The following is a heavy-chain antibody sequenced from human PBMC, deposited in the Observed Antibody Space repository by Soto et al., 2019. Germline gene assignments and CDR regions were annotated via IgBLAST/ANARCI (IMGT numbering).Heavy chain of an antibody. CDR1: GGSVSDRNW. Sequence: SETLSLTCAVSGGSVSDRNWWSWVRQTPGKGLEWVGEISHSGITNSNPSLKGRVAVSLDKSKKQFSLKVSSVTAADTAVYYCARVAAAGGGTFNWFDPWGQGTLVTVSS. J-gene: IGHJ5*02. CDR3: ARVAAAGGGTFNWFDP. D-gene: IGHD6-13*01. V-gene: IGHV4-4*02. CDR2: ISHSGIT.